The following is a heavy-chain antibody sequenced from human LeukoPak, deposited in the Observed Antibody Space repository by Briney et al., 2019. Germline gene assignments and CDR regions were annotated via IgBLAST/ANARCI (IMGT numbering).Heavy chain of an antibody. V-gene: IGHV3-21*01. CDR3: AKDGTFGVVLDYFDY. CDR2: INSDSNYI. CDR1: GFTFRSYS. Sequence: GGSLRLSCAASGFTFRSYSMNWVRQAPGKGLEWVSSINSDSNYIYYADSVQGRFTISRDNSKNTLYLQMNSLRVEDTAVYYCAKDGTFGVVLDYFDYWGQGTLVTVSS. J-gene: IGHJ4*02. D-gene: IGHD3-3*01.